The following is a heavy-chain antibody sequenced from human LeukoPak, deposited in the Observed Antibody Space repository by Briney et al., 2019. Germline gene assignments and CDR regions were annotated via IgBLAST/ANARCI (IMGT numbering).Heavy chain of an antibody. D-gene: IGHD6-13*01. CDR1: GGSIITTNYY. CDR3: ATTGYSSSPISGAPTNWFDP. V-gene: IGHV4-39*07. Sequence: SETLSLTCTVSGGSIITTNYYWGWIRQPPGKGLEWIGSINYSGSTNYNPSLKSRVTISVDTSKNQFSLKLSSVTAADTAVYYCATTGYSSSPISGAPTNWFDPWGQGTLVTVSS. J-gene: IGHJ5*02. CDR2: INYSGST.